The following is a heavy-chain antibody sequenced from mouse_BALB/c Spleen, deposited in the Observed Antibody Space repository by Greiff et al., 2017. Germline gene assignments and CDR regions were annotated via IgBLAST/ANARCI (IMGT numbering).Heavy chain of an antibody. D-gene: IGHD3-2*01. Sequence: LQESGAELVKPGASVKLSCKASGYTFTSYYMYWVKQRPGQGLEWIGEINPSNGGTNFNEKFKSKATLTVDKSSSTAYMQLSSLTSEDSAVYYCTRSDSSGCDYWGQGTSVTVSS. J-gene: IGHJ4*01. V-gene: IGHV1S81*02. CDR1: GYTFTSYY. CDR2: INPSNGGT. CDR3: TRSDSSGCDY.